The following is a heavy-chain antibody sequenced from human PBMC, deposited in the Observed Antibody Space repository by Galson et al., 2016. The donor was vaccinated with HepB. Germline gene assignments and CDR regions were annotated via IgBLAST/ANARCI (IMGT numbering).Heavy chain of an antibody. V-gene: IGHV3-21*06. CDR2: ISSRSRYR. CDR3: ARGNWGCRESRCHPYDALDI. CDR1: GFTFSLYS. J-gene: IGHJ3*02. Sequence: SCAASGFTFSLYSMYWVRQAPGKGLEWVSSISSRSRYRYYADSVEGRFTIFRDNDNNLVNLQMNSLGVEDTAVYYCARGNWGCRESRCHPYDALDIWGQGTMVPVSS. D-gene: IGHD3-16*01.